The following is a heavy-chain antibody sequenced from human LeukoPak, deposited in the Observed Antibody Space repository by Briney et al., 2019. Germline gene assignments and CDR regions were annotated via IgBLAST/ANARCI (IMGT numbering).Heavy chain of an antibody. CDR1: GYTFTNYA. J-gene: IGHJ4*02. CDR3: ARDNPTSPNPSHYGDYVPFDY. V-gene: IGHV1-18*01. Sequence: ASVKVSCKASGYTFTNYAFTWVRQAPGQGLEWMGWVSTYIANTKYAQNFQGRVTMTTDTSTSTAYMELRNLRSDDTAMYYCARDNPTSPNPSHYGDYVPFDYWGQGTLVTVSS. D-gene: IGHD4-17*01. CDR2: VSTYIANT.